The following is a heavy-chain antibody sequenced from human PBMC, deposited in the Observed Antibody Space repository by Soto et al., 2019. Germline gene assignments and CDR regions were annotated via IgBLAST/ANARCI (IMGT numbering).Heavy chain of an antibody. D-gene: IGHD6-13*01. CDR2: ISGSGGST. CDR1: GFTFSSYA. J-gene: IGHJ4*01. CDR3: AKNPRAAAGRDYFDF. Sequence: EVQLLESGGGLVQPGGSLRLSCAASGFTFSSYAMSWVRQAPGKGLEWVSAISGSGGSTYYSDSVKGRFTISRDNSKNTLYLQMNSLRAEDTAVYFCAKNPRAAAGRDYFDFWDLGTLGTVSS. V-gene: IGHV3-23*01.